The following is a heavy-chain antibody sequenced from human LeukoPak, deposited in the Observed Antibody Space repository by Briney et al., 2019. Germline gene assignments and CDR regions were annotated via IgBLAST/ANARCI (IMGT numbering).Heavy chain of an antibody. V-gene: IGHV4-34*01. CDR3: ARVDVTMVRGVIHDAFDI. D-gene: IGHD3-10*01. CDR1: GGSFSGYY. CDR2: INHSGST. J-gene: IGHJ3*02. Sequence: SETLSLTCAVYGGSFSGYYWSWIRQPPGKGLEWIGEINHSGSTNYNPSLKSRVTISVDTSKNQFSLKLSSVTAADTAVYYCARVDVTMVRGVIHDAFDIWGQGTMVTVSS.